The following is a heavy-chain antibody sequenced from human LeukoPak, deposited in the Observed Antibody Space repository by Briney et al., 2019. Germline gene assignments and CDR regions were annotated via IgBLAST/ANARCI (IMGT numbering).Heavy chain of an antibody. CDR3: ARQGSGSESHRINWFDP. V-gene: IGHV4-31*03. CDR1: GGSISSGGYY. Sequence: SQTLSLTCTVSGGSISSGGYYWSWIRQHPGKGLEWIGYIYYSGSTYYNPSLKSRVTISVDTSKNQFSLKLSSVTAADTAVYYCARQGSGSESHRINWFDPWGQGTLVTVSS. D-gene: IGHD3-10*01. CDR2: IYYSGST. J-gene: IGHJ5*02.